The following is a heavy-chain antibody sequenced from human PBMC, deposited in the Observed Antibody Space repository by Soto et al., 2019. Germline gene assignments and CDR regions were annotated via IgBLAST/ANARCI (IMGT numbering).Heavy chain of an antibody. J-gene: IGHJ4*02. CDR3: ASSRGYRFDY. CDR1: GFTFSSYS. CDR2: ITTSTNYI. V-gene: IGHV3-21*01. D-gene: IGHD5-18*01. Sequence: EVQLVESGGGLVKPGGSQRLSCAASGFTFSSYSMNWVRQAPGKGLEWVSSITTSTNYIYYADSVKGRFTISRDNAKNSLYLQMNSLRAEDTAVYYCASSRGYRFDYWGQGTLVTVSS.